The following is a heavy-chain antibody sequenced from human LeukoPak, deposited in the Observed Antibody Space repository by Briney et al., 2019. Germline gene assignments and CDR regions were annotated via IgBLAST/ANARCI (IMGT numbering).Heavy chain of an antibody. CDR2: INSDGSST. CDR3: ARVGATSYY. J-gene: IGHJ4*02. CDR1: GFTFSSYW. V-gene: IGHV3-74*01. D-gene: IGHD1-26*01. Sequence: GGSLRLSCAASGFTFSSYWMHWVRQAPGKGLVWVSRINSDGSSTNYADSVKGRFTISRDNAKNTLFLLMNSLRAEDTAVYYCARVGATSYYWGQGSLVAVSS.